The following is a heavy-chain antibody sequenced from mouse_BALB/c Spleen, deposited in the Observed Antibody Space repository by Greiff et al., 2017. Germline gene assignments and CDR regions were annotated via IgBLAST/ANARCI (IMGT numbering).Heavy chain of an antibody. V-gene: IGHV14-3*02. CDR2: IDPANGNT. CDR1: GFNIKDTY. J-gene: IGHJ4*01. Sequence: VQLKQSGAELVKPGASVKLSCTASGFNIKDTYMHWVKQRPEQGLEWIGRIDPANGNTKYDPKFQGKATITADTSSNTAYLQLSSLTSEDTAVYYCAISFNYYGSSLYYYAMDYWGQGTSVTVSS. D-gene: IGHD1-1*01. CDR3: AISFNYYGSSLYYYAMDY.